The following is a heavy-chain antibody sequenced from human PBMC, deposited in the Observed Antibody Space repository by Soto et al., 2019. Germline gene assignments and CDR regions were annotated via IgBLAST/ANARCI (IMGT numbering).Heavy chain of an antibody. V-gene: IGHV4-61*08. J-gene: IGHJ4*02. Sequence: QVQLQESGPGLVKPSETLSLTCTVSGGSVSSGGYYWSWIRQPPGKGLEWTGYNHYSGSTDYNPSLKSRVTISVDTSKNQFSLKLSSVTAADTAVYYCARVDVRVSARRYFDYWGQGTLVTVSS. CDR1: GGSVSSGGYY. CDR2: NHYSGST. CDR3: ARVDVRVSARRYFDY. D-gene: IGHD6-6*01.